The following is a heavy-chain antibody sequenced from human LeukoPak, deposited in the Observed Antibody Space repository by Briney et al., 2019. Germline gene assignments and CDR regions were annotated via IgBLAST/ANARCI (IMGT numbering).Heavy chain of an antibody. CDR2: IIPILGIA. CDR3: ARGYCSSTSCRRINWFDP. V-gene: IGHV1-69*02. CDR1: GGTFSSYT. D-gene: IGHD2-2*01. J-gene: IGHJ5*02. Sequence: WSSVKVSCKASGGTFSSYTISWARQAPGQGLEWMGRIIPILGIANYAQKFQGRVTITADKSTSTAYMELSSLRSEDTAVYYCARGYCSSTSCRRINWFDPWGQGTLVTVSS.